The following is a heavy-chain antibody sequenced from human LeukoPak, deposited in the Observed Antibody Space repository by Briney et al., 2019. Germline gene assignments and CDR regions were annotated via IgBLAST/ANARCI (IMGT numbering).Heavy chain of an antibody. CDR3: ARATCYGTSAYHYYFDY. CDR1: GYTFTGYY. D-gene: IGHD3-22*01. V-gene: IGHV1-2*02. CDR2: IHRNSGGT. J-gene: IGHJ4*02. Sequence: ASVKVSCKASGYTFTGYYMHWVRQAPAQGLEWMGWIHRNSGGTNYAQKFQDRVTMTRDTSITTAYMELSRLRSDDTAVYYCARATCYGTSAYHYYFDYWGQGTLVTVSS.